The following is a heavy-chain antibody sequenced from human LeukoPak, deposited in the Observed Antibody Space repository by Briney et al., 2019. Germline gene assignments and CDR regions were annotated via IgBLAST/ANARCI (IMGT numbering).Heavy chain of an antibody. V-gene: IGHV5-51*01. J-gene: IGHJ4*02. CDR2: IFLDDSQI. CDR3: ATSTYSVAAHIDY. D-gene: IGHD2-21*01. Sequence: GESLKISCKESNHTLNIYWIAWVRQMPGRGLEWMGIIFLDDSQIEYNPSFQGQITISADKSVKTAYLQWDSLQTSDTALYYCATSTYSVAAHIDYWGQGTPVTVST. CDR1: NHTLNIYW.